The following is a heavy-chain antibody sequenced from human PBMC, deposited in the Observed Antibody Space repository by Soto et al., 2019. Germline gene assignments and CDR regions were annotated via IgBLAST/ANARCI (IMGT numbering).Heavy chain of an antibody. D-gene: IGHD6-19*01. CDR1: GFTFSSYG. J-gene: IGHJ4*02. CDR3: ARDLLPGIAVEGLFDY. CDR2: IWYDGSNK. V-gene: IGHV3-33*01. Sequence: QVQLVESGGGVVQPGRSLRLSCAASGFTFSSYGMHWVRQAPGKGLEWVAVIWYDGSNKYYADSVKGRFTISRDNSKNTLYLQMHSLRAEDTAVYYCARDLLPGIAVEGLFDYWGQGTLVTVSS.